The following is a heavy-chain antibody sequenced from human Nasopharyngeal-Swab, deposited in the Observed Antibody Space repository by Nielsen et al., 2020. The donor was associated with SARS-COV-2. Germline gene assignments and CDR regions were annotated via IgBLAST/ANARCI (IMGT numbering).Heavy chain of an antibody. CDR1: GFTFSSYW. CDR2: IKQSGSGQ. V-gene: IGHV3-7*01. J-gene: IGHJ4*02. Sequence: GESLKISCAASGFTFSSYWMSWVRQAPGTGLEWVAHIKQSGSGQYYVDSVKGRFTISRDNAKNSLSLQMNSLRAEDTAVYYCARYCSTTSCPRGFDYWGQGTLVTVSS. D-gene: IGHD2-2*01. CDR3: ARYCSTTSCPRGFDY.